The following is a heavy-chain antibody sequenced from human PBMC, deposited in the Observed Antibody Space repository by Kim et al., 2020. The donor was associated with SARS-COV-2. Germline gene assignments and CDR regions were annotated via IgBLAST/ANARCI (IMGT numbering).Heavy chain of an antibody. V-gene: IGHV3-7*03. CDR2: IKQDGSEK. Sequence: GGSLRLSCAASGFTFSSYWMSWVRQDPEKGLEWVANIKQDGSEKYYVDSVKGRFTISRDNAKNSLYLQMNSLRAEDTAVYYCARDREIRGSPTSYFDYWGQGTLVTISS. J-gene: IGHJ4*02. D-gene: IGHD3-10*01. CDR1: GFTFSSYW. CDR3: ARDREIRGSPTSYFDY.